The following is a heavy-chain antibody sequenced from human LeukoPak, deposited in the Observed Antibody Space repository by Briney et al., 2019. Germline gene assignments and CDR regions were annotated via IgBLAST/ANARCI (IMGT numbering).Heavy chain of an antibody. J-gene: IGHJ4*02. CDR2: ISKSGDIT. V-gene: IGHV3-23*01. CDR1: GFTFTNYA. D-gene: IGHD1-1*01. Sequence: GGSLRLSCAASGFTFTNYAMTWVRQAPGKGLEWISGISKSGDITFYADSVKGRFTISRDTSKSAVYLQMNNLRAEDTAIYYCAKDASTTNNFYFFDYWGQGTLVTVSS. CDR3: AKDASTTNNFYFFDY.